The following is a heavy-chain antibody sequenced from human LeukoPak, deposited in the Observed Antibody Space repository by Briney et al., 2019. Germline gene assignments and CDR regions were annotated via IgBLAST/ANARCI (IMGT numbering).Heavy chain of an antibody. CDR2: INPNSGGT. V-gene: IGHV1-2*02. CDR3: ARDREYYGSGSYYKI. Sequence: WASVKVSCKASGYTFTSYGISWVRQAPGQGLEWMGWINPNSGGTNYAQKFQGRVTMTRDTSISTAYMELSRLRSDDTAVYYCARDREYYGSGSYYKIWGQGTLVTVSS. J-gene: IGHJ4*02. CDR1: GYTFTSYG. D-gene: IGHD3-10*01.